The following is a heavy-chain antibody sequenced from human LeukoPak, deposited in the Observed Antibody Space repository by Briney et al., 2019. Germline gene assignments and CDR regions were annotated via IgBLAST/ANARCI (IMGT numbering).Heavy chain of an antibody. Sequence: SVKVSCKASGGTFSSYAISWVRQAPGQGLEWMGGIIPIFGTANYAQKFQGRVTITADESTSTAYMELRSLRSDDTAVYYCARVACYDRVCDYWGQGTLVTVSS. V-gene: IGHV1-69*13. CDR1: GGTFSSYA. J-gene: IGHJ4*02. CDR3: ARVACYDRVCDY. D-gene: IGHD3-22*01. CDR2: IIPIFGTA.